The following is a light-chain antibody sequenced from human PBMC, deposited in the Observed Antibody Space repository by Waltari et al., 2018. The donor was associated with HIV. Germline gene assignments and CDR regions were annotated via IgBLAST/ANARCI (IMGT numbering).Light chain of an antibody. V-gene: IGKV3-11*01. CDR1: QSVGTY. J-gene: IGKJ4*01. Sequence: EIVLTQSPVTLSLSPGDRATLSCRASQSVGTYSAWYQQKSGQAPRLLIYDTSNRATGIPARFSGSGSGTDFTLTISSLEPDDFAVYYCQQRFNWVTFGGGTKVELK. CDR2: DTS. CDR3: QQRFNWVT.